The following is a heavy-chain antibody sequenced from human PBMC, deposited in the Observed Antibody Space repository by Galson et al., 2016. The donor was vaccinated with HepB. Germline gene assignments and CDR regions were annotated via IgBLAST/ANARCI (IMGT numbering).Heavy chain of an antibody. CDR3: ARDPYYYDSRGYTTGFDV. CDR2: IYSDGST. J-gene: IGHJ3*01. D-gene: IGHD3-22*01. V-gene: IGHV3-53*01. Sequence: SLRLSCAASGFIANNNYMNWVRQAPGKGLEWVSVIYSDGSTYYADSVKGRFTISGDNSKNMLYLQMNTLRAEETAVYYCARDPYYYDSRGYTTGFDVWGQGTMVTVSS. CDR1: GFIANNNY.